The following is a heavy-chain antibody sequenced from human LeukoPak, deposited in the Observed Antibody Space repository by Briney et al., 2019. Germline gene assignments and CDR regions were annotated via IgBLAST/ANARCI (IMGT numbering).Heavy chain of an antibody. V-gene: IGHV3-23*01. D-gene: IGHD6-19*01. Sequence: SGGSLRLSCAATGFTFSIYAMNWVRQAPGKGLEWVSSISGSGDNTYYADSVKGRFTISRDNDNNILYLQMNSLRAEDTAVYYCSGWIDYWGQGTLVTVSS. CDR3: SGWIDY. CDR1: GFTFSIYA. J-gene: IGHJ4*02. CDR2: ISGSGDNT.